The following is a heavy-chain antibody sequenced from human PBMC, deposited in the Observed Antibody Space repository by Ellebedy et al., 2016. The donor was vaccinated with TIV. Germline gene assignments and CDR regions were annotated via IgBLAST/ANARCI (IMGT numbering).Heavy chain of an antibody. CDR3: AKDMGMVRGVIPPNFDY. V-gene: IGHV3-9*01. J-gene: IGHJ4*02. CDR2: ISWNSGSI. Sequence: GGSLRLXCAASGFTFDDYAMHWVRQAPGKGLEWVSGISWNSGSIGYADSVKGRFTISRDNAKNSLYLQINSLRAEDTALYYCAKDMGMVRGVIPPNFDYWGQGTLVTVTS. CDR1: GFTFDDYA. D-gene: IGHD3-10*01.